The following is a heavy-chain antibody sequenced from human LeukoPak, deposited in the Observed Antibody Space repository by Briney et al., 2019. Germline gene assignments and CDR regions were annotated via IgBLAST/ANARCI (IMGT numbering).Heavy chain of an antibody. CDR1: GFTFSSYG. J-gene: IGHJ4*02. CDR3: AVVWIQLRSAFDY. D-gene: IGHD5-18*01. Sequence: GGSLRLSCAASGFTFSSYGMHWVRQAPGKGLEWVAVISYDGSNKYYADSVKGRFTISRDNSKNTLYLQMNSLRAEDTAVYYCAVVWIQLRSAFDYWGQGTLVTVSS. CDR2: ISYDGSNK. V-gene: IGHV3-30*03.